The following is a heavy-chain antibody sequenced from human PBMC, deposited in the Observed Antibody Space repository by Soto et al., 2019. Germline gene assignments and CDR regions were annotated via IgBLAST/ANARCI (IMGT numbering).Heavy chain of an antibody. CDR2: IYSGGST. D-gene: IGHD2-2*01. CDR1: GFTVSSNY. Sequence: EVQLVESGGGLVQPGGSLRLSCAASGFTVSSNYMRWVRQAPGKGLEWVSDIYSGGSTYYADSVKGRFTISRHNCKNTLYLHMNSLRGEETAVYYCARLCGFHDAFAIWGQGTMVTVT. CDR3: ARLCGFHDAFAI. V-gene: IGHV3-53*04. J-gene: IGHJ3*02.